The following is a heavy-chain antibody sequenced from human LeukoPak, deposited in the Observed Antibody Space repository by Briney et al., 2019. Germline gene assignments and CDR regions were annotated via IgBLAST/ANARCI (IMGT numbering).Heavy chain of an antibody. D-gene: IGHD3-10*01. CDR2: IFYSGIT. CDR3: ARQSGSGIWYFDY. V-gene: IGHV4-59*08. CDR1: GGSISSYY. Sequence: SETLSLTCTVSGGSISSYYWSWIRQPPGKGLEWIGYIFYSGITNYNPSLKSRVTISVDRSKNQFSLKLSSVTAADTAVYYCARQSGSGIWYFDYWGQGTLVTVSS. J-gene: IGHJ4*02.